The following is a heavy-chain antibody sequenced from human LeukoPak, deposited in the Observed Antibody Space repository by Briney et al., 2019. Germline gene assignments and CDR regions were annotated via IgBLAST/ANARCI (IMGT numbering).Heavy chain of an antibody. CDR1: GYTFTGYY. CDR3: AREGRYSSSWYRTPFDY. V-gene: IGHV1-2*02. CDR2: INPNSGGT. Sequence: ASVKVSCKASGYTFTGYYMHWVRQAPGQGLEWMGWINPNSGGTNYAQKFQGRVTMTRDTSISTAYMELSRLRSDDTAVYYCAREGRYSSSWYRTPFDYWGQGTLVTVSS. D-gene: IGHD6-13*01. J-gene: IGHJ4*02.